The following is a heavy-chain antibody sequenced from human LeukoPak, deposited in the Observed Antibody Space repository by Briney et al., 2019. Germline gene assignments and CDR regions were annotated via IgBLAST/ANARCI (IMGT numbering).Heavy chain of an antibody. CDR2: IYYTGST. V-gene: IGHV4-59*01. CDR1: AGSIGSYY. CDR3: ASLTLYCSGVSCYRHFDY. J-gene: IGHJ4*02. Sequence: SETLSLTCTVSAGSIGSYYWSWIRQPPGKGLEWIGYIYYTGSTNYTPSLKTRVTISVDTSKNQFSLKLSSVTAADTAVYYCASLTLYCSGVSCYRHFDYWGQGTLVTVSS. D-gene: IGHD2-15*01.